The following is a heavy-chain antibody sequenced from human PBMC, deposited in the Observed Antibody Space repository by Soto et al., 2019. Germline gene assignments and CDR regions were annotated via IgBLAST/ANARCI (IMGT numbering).Heavy chain of an antibody. CDR2: ISSSGSTI. J-gene: IGHJ3*02. CDR1: GFTFSSYE. CDR3: ARDEIVATISADAFDI. V-gene: IGHV3-48*03. D-gene: IGHD5-12*01. Sequence: GGSLRLSCAASGFTFSSYEMNWVRQAPGKGLEWVSYISSSGSTIYYADSVKGRFTISRDNAKNSLYLQMNSLRAEDTAVYYCARDEIVATISADAFDIWGQGTMVTVSS.